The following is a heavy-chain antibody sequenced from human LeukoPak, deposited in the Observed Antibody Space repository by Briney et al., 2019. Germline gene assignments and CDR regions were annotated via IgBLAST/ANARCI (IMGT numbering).Heavy chain of an antibody. J-gene: IGHJ5*02. CDR3: ARVPIPYDSGSYDKGGGGWFDP. CDR2: INPNSGGT. V-gene: IGHV1-2*06. Sequence: ASVKVSCKASGYTFTGYYMHWVRQAPGQGLEWMGRINPNSGGTNYAQKFQGRVTMTRDTSVSTAYMELSRLRSDDTAVYYCARVPIPYDSGSYDKGGGGWFDPWGQGTLVTVSS. D-gene: IGHD3-10*01. CDR1: GYTFTGYY.